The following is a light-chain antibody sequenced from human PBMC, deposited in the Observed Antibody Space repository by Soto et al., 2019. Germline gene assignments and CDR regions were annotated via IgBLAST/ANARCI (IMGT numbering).Light chain of an antibody. J-gene: IGKJ5*01. CDR2: DVS. V-gene: IGKV1-33*01. Sequence: DIQMTQSPSSVSASVGDRVTITCRASQGISSWLAWYQQKPGKATKLLIYDVSNLETGVTSRFSGSGSETHFTLTINSLQPEDIATYYCQQYDNYDITFGQGTRLEI. CDR1: QGISSW. CDR3: QQYDNYDIT.